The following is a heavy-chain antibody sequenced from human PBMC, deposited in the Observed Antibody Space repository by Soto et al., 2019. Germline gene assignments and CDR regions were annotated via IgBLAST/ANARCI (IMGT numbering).Heavy chain of an antibody. J-gene: IGHJ6*03. CDR1: GFTFSSYS. V-gene: IGHV3-48*01. CDR2: ISSSSSTI. CDR3: ARSGGVVIIGYYYYMDV. Sequence: GGSLRLSCAASGFTFSSYSMNWVRQAPGKGLEWVSYISSSSSTIYYADSVKGRFTISRDNAKNSLYLQMNSLRAEDTAVYYCARSGGVVIIGYYYYMDVWGKGTTVTVSS. D-gene: IGHD3-3*01.